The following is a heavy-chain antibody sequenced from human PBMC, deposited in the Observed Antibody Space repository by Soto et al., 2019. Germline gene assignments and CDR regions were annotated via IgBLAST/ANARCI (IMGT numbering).Heavy chain of an antibody. Sequence: QITLKESGPTLVKPTQTLTLTCTFSGFSLSTSGVGVGWIRQPPGKALEWLALIYWDNDKRYSPSLKSRLTITKDTSKTQVVRTMTNMDPVDTATYYCAHRPSYCSGGSCYSGFDYWGQGTLVTVSS. D-gene: IGHD2-15*01. CDR3: AHRPSYCSGGSCYSGFDY. CDR2: IYWDNDK. J-gene: IGHJ4*02. V-gene: IGHV2-5*02. CDR1: GFSLSTSGVG.